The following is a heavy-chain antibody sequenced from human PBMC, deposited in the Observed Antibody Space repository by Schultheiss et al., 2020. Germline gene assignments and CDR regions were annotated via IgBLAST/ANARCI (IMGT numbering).Heavy chain of an antibody. V-gene: IGHV4-61*02. D-gene: IGHD6-19*01. Sequence: SETLSLTCTVSGGSISSGSYYWSWIRQPAGKGLEWIGRIYTSGSTNYNPSLKSRVTISVDTSKNQFSLKLNSVTAADTAVYYCARLQYASGWSGGFFDYWGLGFLVTVSS. CDR2: IYTSGST. CDR3: ARLQYASGWSGGFFDY. J-gene: IGHJ4*02. CDR1: GGSISSGSYY.